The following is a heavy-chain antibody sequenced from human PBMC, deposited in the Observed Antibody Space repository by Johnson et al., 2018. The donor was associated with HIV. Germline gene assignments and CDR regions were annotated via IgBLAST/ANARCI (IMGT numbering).Heavy chain of an antibody. CDR2: IRSDGSTK. CDR1: GFTFASYG. J-gene: IGHJ3*02. Sequence: VQLVESGGGVVQPGRSLRLSCIVSGFTFASYGMHWVRQAPGKGLEWVAFIRSDGSTKYYADSVKGRFTISRDNSKNPLSLQMNSLRAEDTAVYYCAQVGAHCAGDCFRAFDMWGQGTMVIVSS. D-gene: IGHD2-21*01. CDR3: AQVGAHCAGDCFRAFDM. V-gene: IGHV3-30*02.